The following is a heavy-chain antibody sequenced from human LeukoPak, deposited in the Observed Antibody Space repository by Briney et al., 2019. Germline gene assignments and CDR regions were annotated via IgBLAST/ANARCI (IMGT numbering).Heavy chain of an antibody. J-gene: IGHJ6*02. V-gene: IGHV4-34*01. D-gene: IGHD6-25*01. CDR1: GGFFSGYY. Sequence: SETLSLTCAVYGGFFSGYYWSWIRQPPGKGLEWIGEINHSGSTNYNPSLKSRVTISVNTSKNQFSLKLGSVTAADTAVYYCARRAATRSYGMDVWGQGTTVTVSS. CDR3: ARRAATRSYGMDV. CDR2: INHSGST.